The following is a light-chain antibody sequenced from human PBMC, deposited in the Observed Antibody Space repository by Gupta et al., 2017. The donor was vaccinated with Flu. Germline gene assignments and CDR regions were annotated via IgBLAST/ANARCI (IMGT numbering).Light chain of an antibody. J-gene: IGLJ3*02. V-gene: IGLV2-11*01. CDR2: DGG. CDR1: ICDVGDYKF. Sequence: VTITDTGSICDVGDYKFVSWYPRPAADPHNLLIYDGGKRPAWVPDHFSASKSANTASLTISGLQAEDAAYYFCCSYACSNTWVFGGGTKVTVL. CDR3: CSYACSNTWV.